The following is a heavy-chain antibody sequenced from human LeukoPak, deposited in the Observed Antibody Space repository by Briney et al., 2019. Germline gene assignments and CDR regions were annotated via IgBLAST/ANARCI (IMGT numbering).Heavy chain of an antibody. J-gene: IGHJ6*03. V-gene: IGHV4-38-2*02. CDR2: IYHSGST. CDR1: GYSISSGYY. Sequence: SETLSLTCTVSGYSISSGYYWGWIRRPPGKGLEWIGSIYHSGSTYYNPSLKSRVTISVDTSKNQFSLKLSSVTAADTAVYYCASRPTYGSGSPRYWYYYVDVGGKGTTVTVSS. D-gene: IGHD3-10*01. CDR3: ASRPTYGSGSPRYWYYYVDV.